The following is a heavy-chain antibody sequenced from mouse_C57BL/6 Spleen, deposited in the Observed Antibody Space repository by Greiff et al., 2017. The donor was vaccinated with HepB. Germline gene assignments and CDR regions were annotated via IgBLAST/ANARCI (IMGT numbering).Heavy chain of an antibody. J-gene: IGHJ2*01. CDR3: VRNTSDPDLYYFDY. V-gene: IGHV1-4*01. CDR1: GYTFTSYT. CDR2: INPSSGYT. Sequence: QVQLQHSGAELARPGASVKMSCKASGYTFTSYTMHWVKQRPGQGLEWIGYINPSSGYTKYNQKFKDKATLTADKSSSTAYMQLSSLTSEDSAVYYYVRNTSDPDLYYFDYWGQGTTLTVAS.